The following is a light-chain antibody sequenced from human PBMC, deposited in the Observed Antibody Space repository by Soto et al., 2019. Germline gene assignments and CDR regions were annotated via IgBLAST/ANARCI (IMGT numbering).Light chain of an antibody. J-gene: IGKJ5*01. Sequence: EIVLTQSPGTLSLSPGERATLSCRASQSVSSSYLAWYQQKPGQAPRLLIYGASSRATGIPDRFSGSGSGTYFTLTIRRLEPENFAVYSCQQYGSSPPLSFTFGQGTRLEIK. CDR1: QSVSSSY. CDR3: QQYGSSPPLSFT. V-gene: IGKV3-20*01. CDR2: GAS.